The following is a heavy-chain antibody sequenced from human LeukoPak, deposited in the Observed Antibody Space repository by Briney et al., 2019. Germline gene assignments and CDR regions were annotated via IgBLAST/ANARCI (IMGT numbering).Heavy chain of an antibody. Sequence: SETLSLTCAVYGGSFSGYYWSWIRQPPGKGLEWIGEINHSGSTNYNPSLKSRVTISVDTSKNQFSLKLSSVTAADTAVYYCARIRGSYVMSWGQGTMVTVSS. D-gene: IGHD1-26*01. J-gene: IGHJ3*01. V-gene: IGHV4-34*01. CDR2: INHSGST. CDR3: ARIRGSYVMS. CDR1: GGSFSGYY.